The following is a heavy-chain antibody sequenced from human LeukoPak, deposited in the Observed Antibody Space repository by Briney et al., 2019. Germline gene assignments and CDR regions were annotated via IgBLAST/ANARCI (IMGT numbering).Heavy chain of an antibody. CDR2: IWYDGSMK. Sequence: GGSLRLSCAASGFTFSSYGMHWVRQAPGKGLEWVAVIWYDGSMKDYADSVKGRFSISRDNSKNTLYLQMNSLRAEDTAVYYCAREVAAVGTRWFDPWGQGTLVTVSS. V-gene: IGHV3-33*01. J-gene: IGHJ5*02. D-gene: IGHD6-13*01. CDR3: AREVAAVGTRWFDP. CDR1: GFTFSSYG.